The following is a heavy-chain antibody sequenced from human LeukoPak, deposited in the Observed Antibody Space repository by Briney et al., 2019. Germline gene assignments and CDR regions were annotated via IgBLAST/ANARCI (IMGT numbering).Heavy chain of an antibody. CDR1: GGSFSSNY. V-gene: IGHV4-59*01. CDR2: IYYSGST. Sequence: SETLSLTCAVSGGSFSSNYWSWIRQPPAKGLEWIGYIYYSGSTNYNPSLKSRVTISVDTSKNQFSLKLSSVIAADTAVYYCARGGYDFWSGPNWFDPWGQGTLVTVSS. D-gene: IGHD3-3*01. CDR3: ARGGYDFWSGPNWFDP. J-gene: IGHJ5*02.